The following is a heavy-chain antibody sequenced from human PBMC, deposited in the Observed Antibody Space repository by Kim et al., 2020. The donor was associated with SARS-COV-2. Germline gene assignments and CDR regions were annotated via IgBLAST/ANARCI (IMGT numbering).Heavy chain of an antibody. CDR2: IYYSGST. D-gene: IGHD4-17*01. CDR1: GGSISYYY. Sequence: SETLSLTCTVSGGSISYYYWSWIRQPPGKGLEWIGYIYYSGSTYYNPSLKSRVTISVDTSKNQFCLKLSTVTAADTAVYYCARETTSPGKAFDIWGQGTMVTVSS. V-gene: IGHV4-59*13. CDR3: ARETTSPGKAFDI. J-gene: IGHJ3*02.